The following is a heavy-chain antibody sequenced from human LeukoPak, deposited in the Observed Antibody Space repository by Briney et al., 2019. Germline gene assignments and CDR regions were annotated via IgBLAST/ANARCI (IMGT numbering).Heavy chain of an antibody. J-gene: IGHJ3*02. CDR2: INPNSGGT. D-gene: IGHD5-12*01. Sequence: GASVKVSCKASGYTFTGYYIYWVRQAPGQGLEWMGWINPNSGGTNYAQKFQGRVTMTRDTSISTAYMELSRLRSDDTAVYYCASGSGYDLGGAFDIWGQGTMVTVSS. CDR3: ASGSGYDLGGAFDI. CDR1: GYTFTGYY. V-gene: IGHV1-2*02.